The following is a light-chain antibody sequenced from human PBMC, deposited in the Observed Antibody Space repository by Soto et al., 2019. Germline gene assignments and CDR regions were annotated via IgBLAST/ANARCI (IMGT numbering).Light chain of an antibody. CDR2: DTS. CDR3: QQYNNWPIT. Sequence: EIVLTQSPGTLSLSPGERATLSCRASQSVSSSYLAWYQQKPGQAPRLLIYDTSTRATGIPARFSGSGSGTEFTLTISSLQSEDSAVYYCQQYNNWPITLGRGTRLEIK. V-gene: IGKV3-15*01. CDR1: QSVSSSY. J-gene: IGKJ5*01.